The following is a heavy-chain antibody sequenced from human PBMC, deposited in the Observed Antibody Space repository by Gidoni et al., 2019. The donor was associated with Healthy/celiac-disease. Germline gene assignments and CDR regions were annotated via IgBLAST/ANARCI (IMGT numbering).Heavy chain of an antibody. J-gene: IGHJ1*01. D-gene: IGHD2-21*02. CDR2: ISGSGGST. Sequence: EVQLLESGGGLVQPGGSLRLSCAASGFTFRRYAMSWVRQAPGKGLEWVSAISGSGGSTYYADSVKGRFTISRDNSKNTLYLQMNSLRAEDTAVYYCAKDPLAYCGGDCYSFRGYFQHWGQGTLVTVSS. V-gene: IGHV3-23*01. CDR3: AKDPLAYCGGDCYSFRGYFQH. CDR1: GFTFRRYA.